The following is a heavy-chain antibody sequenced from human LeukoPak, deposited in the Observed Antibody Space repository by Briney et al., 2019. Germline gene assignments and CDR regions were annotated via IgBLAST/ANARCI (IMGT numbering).Heavy chain of an antibody. CDR2: ISGSGGST. J-gene: IGHJ4*02. CDR1: GFTFSSYA. Sequence: GGSLRLSCAASGFTFSSYAMSWVRQAPGKGLEWVSAISGSGGSTYYADSVKGRFTISRDNSKNTLYLQMNSLRAEDTAVYYCAKDQGSYYYDSSDHFDYWGQGTLVTVSS. D-gene: IGHD3-22*01. V-gene: IGHV3-23*01. CDR3: AKDQGSYYYDSSDHFDY.